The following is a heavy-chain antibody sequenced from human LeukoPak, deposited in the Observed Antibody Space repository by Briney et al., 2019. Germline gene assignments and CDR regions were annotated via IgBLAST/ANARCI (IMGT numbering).Heavy chain of an antibody. CDR3: ARGGIVRGSIDGYFDY. D-gene: IGHD3-10*01. CDR1: GFTFSSYG. CDR2: IWYDGSNK. Sequence: GGSLRLSCAASGFTFSSYGMHWVRQAPGKGLEWVALIWYDGSNKYYADSVKGRFTISRDNSKNTLYLQMNSLRAEDTAVYYCARGGIVRGSIDGYFDYWGQGTLVTVSS. J-gene: IGHJ4*02. V-gene: IGHV3-33*01.